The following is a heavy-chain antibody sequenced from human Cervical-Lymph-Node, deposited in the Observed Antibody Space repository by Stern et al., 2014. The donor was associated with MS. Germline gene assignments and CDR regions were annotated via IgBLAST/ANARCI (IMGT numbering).Heavy chain of an antibody. CDR1: GFTFSRSW. Sequence: VQLLESGGGLVQPGGSLRLSCAASGFTFSRSWMSWVRQAPGQGPEWVANIKQDGSEKNYVDSVKGRFTISRDNAKNSLYLQMNSLRVEDTAVYYCARGRGWFDPWGQGTLVTVSS. CDR2: IKQDGSEK. CDR3: ARGRGWFDP. J-gene: IGHJ5*02. V-gene: IGHV3-7*01. D-gene: IGHD3-16*01.